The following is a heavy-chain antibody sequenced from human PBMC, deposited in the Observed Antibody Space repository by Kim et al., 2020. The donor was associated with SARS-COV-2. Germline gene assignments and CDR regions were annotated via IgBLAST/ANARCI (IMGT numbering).Heavy chain of an antibody. Sequence: GGSLRLSCAASGFTFSSYSMNWVRQAPGKGLVWVSSINSDGSSTTYADSVQGRFSISRDNAQNTLFLQMYSLRAEDTGVYFCARDLNPSANHYSYCMDV. CDR3: ARDLNPSANHYSYCMDV. J-gene: IGHJ6*01. CDR1: GFTFSSYS. V-gene: IGHV3-74*01. CDR2: INSDGSST. D-gene: IGHD2-8*01.